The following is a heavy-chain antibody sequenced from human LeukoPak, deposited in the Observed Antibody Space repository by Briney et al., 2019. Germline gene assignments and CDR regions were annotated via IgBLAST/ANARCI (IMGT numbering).Heavy chain of an antibody. CDR1: GFTFSNYG. CDR2: IWYDGSDK. Sequence: GGSLRLSCAASGFTFSNYGMHWARQAPGKGLEWVAVIWYDGSDKYHADSVKGRFTISRDNAKNTLYLQMNSLRAEDTAVYYCAREFEATGFWALDYWGQGTLVTASS. V-gene: IGHV3-33*01. CDR3: AREFEATGFWALDY. J-gene: IGHJ4*02. D-gene: IGHD3-16*01.